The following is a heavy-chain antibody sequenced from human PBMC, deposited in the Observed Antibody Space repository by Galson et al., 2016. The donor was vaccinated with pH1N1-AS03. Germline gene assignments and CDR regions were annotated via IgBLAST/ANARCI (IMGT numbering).Heavy chain of an antibody. V-gene: IGHV3-7*03. Sequence: SLRLSCAASGFISSDYGMSWVRQAPGKGLEWVANIKKDGGEKYYVDSVRGRFTISRDNAKKSLYLQMSSLRVEDTAVYYCASSGFWGRGTLVAVSS. CDR1: GFISSDYG. CDR2: IKKDGGEK. J-gene: IGHJ4*02. CDR3: ASSGF. D-gene: IGHD3-10*01.